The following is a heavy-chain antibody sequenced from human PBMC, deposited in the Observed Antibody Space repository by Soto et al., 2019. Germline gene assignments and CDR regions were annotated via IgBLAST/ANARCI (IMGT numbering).Heavy chain of an antibody. CDR1: GYTFSNYG. CDR2: ISSYNGNT. J-gene: IGHJ4*02. Sequence: ASVKVSCKTSGYTFSNYGITWVRQAPGQGLEWMGWISSYNGNTNYVKKFQGRVTMTTDTSTSTAYMELKSLRFDDTAVYYCVISDYYDRSGYYFYWGQGTLVTVSS. CDR3: VISDYYDRSGYYFY. D-gene: IGHD3-22*01. V-gene: IGHV1-18*04.